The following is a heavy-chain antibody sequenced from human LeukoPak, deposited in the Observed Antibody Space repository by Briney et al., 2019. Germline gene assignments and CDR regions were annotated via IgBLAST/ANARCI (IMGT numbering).Heavy chain of an antibody. V-gene: IGHV5-51*01. CDR3: ARQVGSNFFDY. D-gene: IGHD1-26*01. J-gene: IGHJ4*02. CDR2: IFPGDSDA. Sequence: GESLKISCKTSGYKFTNYWIGWVRQVPGKGLEWMGIIFPGDSDARYSPSFRGQVTISVDKSISAAYLQWSSLKASDTAMYYCARQVGSNFFDYWGQGTLVTVSS. CDR1: GYKFTNYW.